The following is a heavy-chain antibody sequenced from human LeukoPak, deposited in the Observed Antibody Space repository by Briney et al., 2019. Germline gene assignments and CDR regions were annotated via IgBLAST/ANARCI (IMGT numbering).Heavy chain of an antibody. J-gene: IGHJ4*02. Sequence: GGSLRLSCAASGFTFSSYAMHWVRQAPGKGLEWVAVISYDGSNTYYADSVKGRFTISRDNSKNTLYLQMNSLRAEDTAVYYCARDVIAVAGSQIFDYWGQGTLVTVSS. CDR2: ISYDGSNT. V-gene: IGHV3-30-3*01. D-gene: IGHD6-19*01. CDR3: ARDVIAVAGSQIFDY. CDR1: GFTFSSYA.